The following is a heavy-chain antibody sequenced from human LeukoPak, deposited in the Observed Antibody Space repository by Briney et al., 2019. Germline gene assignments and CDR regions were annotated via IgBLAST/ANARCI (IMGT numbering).Heavy chain of an antibody. V-gene: IGHV1-69*05. CDR1: GGTFSSYA. J-gene: IGHJ6*03. CDR2: IIPIFGTA. Sequence: ASAKVSCKASGGTFSSYAISWVRQAPGQGLEWMGGIIPIFGTANYAQKFQGRVTITTDESTSTAYMELSSLRSEGTAVYYCARDATADCSGGSCYSDYYYMDVWGKGTTVTVSS. D-gene: IGHD2-15*01. CDR3: ARDATADCSGGSCYSDYYYMDV.